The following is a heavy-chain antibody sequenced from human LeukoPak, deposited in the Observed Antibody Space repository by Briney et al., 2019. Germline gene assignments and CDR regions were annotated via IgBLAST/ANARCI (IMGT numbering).Heavy chain of an antibody. J-gene: IGHJ1*01. V-gene: IGHV3-23*01. CDR3: AKRSGARSIQLWGVTARPLYFQH. CDR2: ISGSGGST. Sequence: GGSLRLSCAASGFTFSSYAMSWVRQAPGKGLEWVSAISGSGGSTYYADSVKGRFTISRDNSKNTLYLQMNSLRAEDTAVYYCAKRSGARSIQLWGVTARPLYFQHWGQGTLVTVSS. D-gene: IGHD5-18*01. CDR1: GFTFSSYA.